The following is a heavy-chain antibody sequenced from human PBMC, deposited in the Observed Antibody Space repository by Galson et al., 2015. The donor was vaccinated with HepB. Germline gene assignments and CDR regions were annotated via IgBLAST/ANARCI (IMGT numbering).Heavy chain of an antibody. D-gene: IGHD1-1*01. V-gene: IGHV3-23*05. CDR3: SKASGSLMSNCHFAY. CDR1: RFTFRDIA. J-gene: IGHJ4*02. CDR2: IHTDGRASAT. Sequence: SMRLSCAGSRFTFRDIAMSWVRQAPGTGLERVSTIHTDGRASATHYVDPVKGRFSISRDDPKSTLHLQMSSLRVEDTAVYYCSKASGSLMSNCHFAYWGQGILVTVSS.